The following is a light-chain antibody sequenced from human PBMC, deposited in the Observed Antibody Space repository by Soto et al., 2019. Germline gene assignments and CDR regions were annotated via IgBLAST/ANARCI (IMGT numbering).Light chain of an antibody. CDR3: QKYNNAPRT. Sequence: DIQMTQSPSSLSASVGDTVTITCRARQGISNYLAWYQQKPGQVPNLLIYAASTLKSGVPSRFSGSGSGTDFTLTISSLRPEDVATYYCQKYNNAPRTFGQGTKVEI. CDR1: QGISNY. CDR2: AAS. V-gene: IGKV1-27*01. J-gene: IGKJ1*01.